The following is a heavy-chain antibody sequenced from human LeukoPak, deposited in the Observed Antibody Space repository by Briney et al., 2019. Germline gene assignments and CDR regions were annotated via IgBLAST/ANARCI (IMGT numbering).Heavy chain of an antibody. V-gene: IGHV1-69*05. D-gene: IGHD6-6*01. CDR2: IIPIFGTA. CDR1: GGTFSSYA. J-gene: IGHJ5*02. CDR3: ARDPSSSFHWFDP. Sequence: GSSVTVSCKASGGTFSSYAISWVRQAPGQGLEWMEGIIPIFGTANYAQKFQGRVTITTDESTSTAYMELSSLRSEDTAVYYCARDPSSSFHWFDPWGQGTLVTVSS.